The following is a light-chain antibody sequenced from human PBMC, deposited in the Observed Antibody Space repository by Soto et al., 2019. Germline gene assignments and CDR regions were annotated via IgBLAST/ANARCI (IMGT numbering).Light chain of an antibody. CDR2: AAS. Sequence: DIQMTQSPPSLSASVGDRVTITCRASQGIKNYLAWFQQKPGEAPKSLIYAASSLQSGVPSRFSGSGSVTYFTLTISSLHPEDFATYYCQQYTTYPLTFGRGTKLEIK. J-gene: IGKJ2*01. CDR3: QQYTTYPLT. CDR1: QGIKNY. V-gene: IGKV1-16*01.